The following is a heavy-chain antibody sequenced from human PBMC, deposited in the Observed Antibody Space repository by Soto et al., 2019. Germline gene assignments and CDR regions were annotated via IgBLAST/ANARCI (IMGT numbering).Heavy chain of an antibody. CDR3: ARITSGVVVPAFDYYYYMDV. J-gene: IGHJ6*03. D-gene: IGHD2-2*01. Sequence: GGSLRLSCAASGFTFSSYWMHWVRQAPGKGLVWVSRINSDVSSTSYADSVKGRFTISRDNAKNTLYLQMHSLRAEDTAVYYCARITSGVVVPAFDYYYYMDVWGKGTTVTVSS. CDR1: GFTFSSYW. V-gene: IGHV3-74*01. CDR2: INSDVSST.